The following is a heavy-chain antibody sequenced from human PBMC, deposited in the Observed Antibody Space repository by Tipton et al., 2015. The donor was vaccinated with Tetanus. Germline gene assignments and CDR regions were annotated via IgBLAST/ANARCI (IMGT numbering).Heavy chain of an antibody. Sequence: GSLRLSCAASGFTVSSNYMSWVRQAPGKGLEWVSVIYSCGSTYYADSVKGRFTISRDNSKNTLYLQMNSLRAEDTAVYYCARGWHIAPEGFCSGVPPFGHWGQGTLVSFSS. CDR2: IYSCGST. CDR3: ARGWHIAPEGFCSGVPPFGH. CDR1: GFTVSSNY. J-gene: IGHJ4*02. V-gene: IGHV3-66*03. D-gene: IGHD2-15*01.